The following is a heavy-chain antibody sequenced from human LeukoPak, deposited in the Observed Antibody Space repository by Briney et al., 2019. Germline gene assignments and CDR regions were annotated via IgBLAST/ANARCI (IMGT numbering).Heavy chain of an antibody. CDR3: ATDPNPYSSTSGYFDF. CDR1: GGNFRNYG. Sequence: SVKVSCKASGGNFRNYGFHWVRQAPGQGLEWMGGMLPIFGTANYAQKFQGRVTITADESSNTASLDLSSLTSEDTAVYYCATDPNPYSSTSGYFDFWGQGTLVTVSS. D-gene: IGHD6-13*01. CDR2: MLPIFGTA. J-gene: IGHJ4*02. V-gene: IGHV1-69*01.